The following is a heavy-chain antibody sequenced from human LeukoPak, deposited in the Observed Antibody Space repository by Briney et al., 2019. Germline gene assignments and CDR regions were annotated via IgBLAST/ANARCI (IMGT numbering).Heavy chain of an antibody. CDR2: ISGSGGST. CDR1: GFTLSSNA. J-gene: IGHJ4*02. V-gene: IGHV3-23*01. Sequence: GGSLRLSGAAAGFTLSSNARGWVGQAQGKGREGVSAISGSGGSTYYADSVKGRFTISRDNSKNTLYLQMNSLRAEDTAVYYCANLAAAVINGVDYWGQGTLVTVSS. CDR3: ANLAAAVINGVDY. D-gene: IGHD6-13*01.